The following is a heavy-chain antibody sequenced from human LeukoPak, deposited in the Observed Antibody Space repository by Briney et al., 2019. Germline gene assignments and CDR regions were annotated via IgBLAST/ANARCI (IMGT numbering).Heavy chain of an antibody. CDR3: ARDEEYYYGSGTNLLYYYYGMDV. CDR1: GYTFTGYY. V-gene: IGHV1-2*02. J-gene: IGHJ6*02. D-gene: IGHD3-10*01. Sequence: ASVKVSCKASGYTFTGYYMHWVRQAPGQGLEWMGWINPNSGGTNYAQKFQGRVTMTRDTSISTAYMELSRLRSDDTAVYYCARDEEYYYGSGTNLLYYYYGMDVWGQGTTVTVSS. CDR2: INPNSGGT.